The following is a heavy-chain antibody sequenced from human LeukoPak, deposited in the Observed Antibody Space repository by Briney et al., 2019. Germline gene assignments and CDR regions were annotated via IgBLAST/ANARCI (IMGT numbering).Heavy chain of an antibody. CDR2: ISWNSGSA. CDR3: AKDDDFDLWSGDHGYFDY. V-gene: IGHV3-9*01. J-gene: IGHJ4*02. Sequence: HAGGSLRLSCAASGFTFDDYAMHWVRQAPGKGLEWVSGISWNSGSAGYADSVMGRFTISRDNAKNSLYLQMSSLRTEDTAFYFCAKDDDFDLWSGDHGYFDYWGQGSLVTVSS. CDR1: GFTFDDYA. D-gene: IGHD3-3*01.